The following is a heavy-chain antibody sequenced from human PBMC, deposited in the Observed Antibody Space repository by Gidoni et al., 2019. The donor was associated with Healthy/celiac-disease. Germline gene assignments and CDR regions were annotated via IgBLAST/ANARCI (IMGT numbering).Heavy chain of an antibody. CDR2: IYYSGST. CDR1: CVPISSGGSY. CDR3: ARTSDKNWFDP. V-gene: IGHV4-31*03. Sequence: QVQLPESGPGLVKPSQPLSLPCTVSCVPISSGGSYWSWIRQHPGKGLEWIGYIYYSGSTYYNPSLKSRVTISVDTSKNQFSLKLSSGTAADTAVYYWARTSDKNWFDPWGQGTLVTVSS. D-gene: IGHD3-9*01. J-gene: IGHJ5*02.